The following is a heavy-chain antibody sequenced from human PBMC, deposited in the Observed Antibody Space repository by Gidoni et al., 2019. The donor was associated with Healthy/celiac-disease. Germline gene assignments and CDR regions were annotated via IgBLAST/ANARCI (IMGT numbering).Heavy chain of an antibody. CDR2: ISSSSSYI. CDR1: GFPFSSYS. Sequence: EVHLGGSGGGWVRPGGSLSLSCAAPGFPFSSYSMNWVRQAPGKGLEWVSSISSSSSYIYYADSVKGRFTISRDNAKNSLYLQMNSLRAEDTAVYYCARDPKYSSSSGYWGQGTLVTVSS. J-gene: IGHJ4*02. CDR3: ARDPKYSSSSGY. D-gene: IGHD6-6*01. V-gene: IGHV3-21*01.